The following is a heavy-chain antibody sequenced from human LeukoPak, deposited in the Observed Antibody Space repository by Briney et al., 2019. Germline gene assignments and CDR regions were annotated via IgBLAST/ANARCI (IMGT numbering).Heavy chain of an antibody. CDR2: ITGGGDTT. V-gene: IGHV3-23*01. CDR3: AKQRSEVVVAATNY. CDR1: GFTFSGYA. J-gene: IGHJ4*02. Sequence: PGGSLSLSCAASGFTFSGYAMTWVRQAPGKGLEWVSSITGGGDTTYYADSVRGRFTISRDNSKNTLSVQMNSLRAEDTAVYYCAKQRSEVVVAATNYWGQGTLVTVSS. D-gene: IGHD2-15*01.